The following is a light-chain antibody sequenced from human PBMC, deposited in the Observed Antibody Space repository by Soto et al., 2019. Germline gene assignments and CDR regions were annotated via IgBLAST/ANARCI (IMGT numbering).Light chain of an antibody. CDR1: SSYVGGYNF. CDR3: CSYAGTYTLWV. CDR2: DVR. Sequence: QSALTQPRSVSGSAGQSVTISCTVTSSYVGGYNFVSWYQQYPGKAPKLIIYDVRKGPSGVPDRFSGSTSGNAASLTISGLQAEDEADYYCCSYAGTYTLWVFGGGTKVTVL. V-gene: IGLV2-11*01. J-gene: IGLJ3*02.